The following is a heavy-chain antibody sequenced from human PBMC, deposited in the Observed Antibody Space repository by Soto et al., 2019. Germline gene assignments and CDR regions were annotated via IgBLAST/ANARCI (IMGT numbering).Heavy chain of an antibody. CDR2: IYHTGST. J-gene: IGHJ4*02. V-gene: IGHV4-4*02. D-gene: IGHD2-15*01. CDR1: GDSISSTHW. CDR3: AALPPRSGVRTRPVAS. Sequence: QVQLQQSGPRLARPSGTLSLTCVVSGDSISSTHWWTWVRQTPGKGLEWIGEIYHTGSTKYNPSLKNRVTLSVDKSNNESSLNPKYVTAADTGVYYCAALPPRSGVRTRPVASWGQGTLVTVSS.